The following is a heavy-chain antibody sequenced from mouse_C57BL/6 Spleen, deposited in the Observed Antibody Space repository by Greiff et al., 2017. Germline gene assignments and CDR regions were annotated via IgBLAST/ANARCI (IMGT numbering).Heavy chain of an antibody. CDR2: IYPGSGST. CDR3: ARSGIYYGNYGAMDY. Sequence: QVQLQQPGAELVKPGASVKMSCKASGYTFTSSWITWVKQRPGQGLEWIGDIYPGSGSTNYNEKFKSKATLTVDTSSSTAYMQLSSLTSEDSAVYYCARSGIYYGNYGAMDYWGQGTSVTVSS. D-gene: IGHD2-1*01. V-gene: IGHV1-55*01. CDR1: GYTFTSSW. J-gene: IGHJ4*01.